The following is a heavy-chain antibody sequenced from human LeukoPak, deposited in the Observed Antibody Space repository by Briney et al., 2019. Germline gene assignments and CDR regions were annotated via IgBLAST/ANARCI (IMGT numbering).Heavy chain of an antibody. CDR3: ARVAAAGNVDY. V-gene: IGHV1-8*02. D-gene: IGHD6-13*01. CDR2: INPNSGST. CDR1: GYTFTGYY. Sequence: ASVKVSCKASGYTFTGYYMHWVRQAPGQGLEWMGRINPNSGSTGYAQKFQGRVTMTRSTSISTAYMELSSLRSEDTAVYYCARVAAAGNVDYWGQGTLVTVSS. J-gene: IGHJ4*02.